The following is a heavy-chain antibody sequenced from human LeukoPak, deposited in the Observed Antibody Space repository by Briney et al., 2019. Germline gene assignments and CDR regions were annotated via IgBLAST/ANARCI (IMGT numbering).Heavy chain of an antibody. Sequence: GGSLRLSCAGSGFTFSKYAMSWVRQAPGKGLQWVSAISGSGGSTYYADSVRGRFTISRDNSKHTLFLQMNSLRAEDTALYYCAKALEYCGPDCPQYYFDYWGQGSLVTVSS. D-gene: IGHD2-21*02. V-gene: IGHV3-23*01. CDR1: GFTFSKYA. J-gene: IGHJ4*02. CDR3: AKALEYCGPDCPQYYFDY. CDR2: ISGSGGST.